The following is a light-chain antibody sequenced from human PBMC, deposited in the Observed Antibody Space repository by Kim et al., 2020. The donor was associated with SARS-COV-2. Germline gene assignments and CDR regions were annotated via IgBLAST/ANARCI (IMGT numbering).Light chain of an antibody. V-gene: IGKV1-27*01. CDR1: QGISNY. CDR3: QKYNSDPIT. Sequence: DILLTQSPAPLSSSVGDRATITCRASQGISNYLAWYQQKPGQAPKLLIYAASELESGVPSRFSGSGSGTDFTLTISSLQPEDVTTYFCQKYNSDPITFGEGTKLEIK. J-gene: IGKJ4*01. CDR2: AAS.